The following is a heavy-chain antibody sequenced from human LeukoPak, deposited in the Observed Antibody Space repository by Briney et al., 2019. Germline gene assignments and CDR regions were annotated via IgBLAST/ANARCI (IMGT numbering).Heavy chain of an antibody. J-gene: IGHJ1*01. Sequence: SQTLSLTCAVSGGSISGGGYSWSWIRQPPGKGLEWIGYIYHSGSTYYNPSLKSRVTISVDRSKNQFSLKLSSVTAADTAVYYCATALGYCSSTSCYDVYFQHWGQGTLVTVPS. V-gene: IGHV4-30-2*01. CDR2: IYHSGST. D-gene: IGHD2-2*01. CDR1: GGSISGGGYS. CDR3: ATALGYCSSTSCYDVYFQH.